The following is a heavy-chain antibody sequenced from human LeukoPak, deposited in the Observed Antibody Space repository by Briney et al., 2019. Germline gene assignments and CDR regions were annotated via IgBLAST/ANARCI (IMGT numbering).Heavy chain of an antibody. CDR3: ARSNFRVPYL. D-gene: IGHD1-1*01. CDR1: GFTFSDYY. Sequence: GSLRLSCAASGFTFSDYYMSWIRQAPGKGLEWIGSIYYSGSTYYNPSLKSRVTISVDTSKNQFSLKLSSVTAADTAVYYCARSNFRVPYLWGRGTLVTVSS. J-gene: IGHJ2*01. CDR2: IYYSGST. V-gene: IGHV4-38-2*01.